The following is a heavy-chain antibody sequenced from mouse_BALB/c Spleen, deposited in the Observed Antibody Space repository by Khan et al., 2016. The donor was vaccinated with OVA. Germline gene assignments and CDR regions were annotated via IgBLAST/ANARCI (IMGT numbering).Heavy chain of an antibody. CDR2: ISYSGST. Sequence: EVQLQELGPGLVKPSQSLSLTCTVTGYSITSDYAWNWIRQFPGNKLEWMGYISYSGSTSYNPSLESRISIIRDTSKNQFFLQLNSVTTEDTATYYCGSIRFYYRFSFFDYWGQGTTLTVSS. V-gene: IGHV3-2*02. J-gene: IGHJ2*01. D-gene: IGHD2-14*01. CDR3: GSIRFYYRFSFFDY. CDR1: GYSITSDYA.